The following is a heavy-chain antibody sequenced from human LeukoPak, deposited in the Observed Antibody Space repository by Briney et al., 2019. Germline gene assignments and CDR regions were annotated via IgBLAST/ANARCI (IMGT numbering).Heavy chain of an antibody. CDR3: ARVTSSGFYDAFDI. D-gene: IGHD6-19*01. CDR1: GFTFSSYW. V-gene: IGHV3-74*01. CDR2: INSDGSST. Sequence: QPGGSLRLSCAASGFTFSSYWMHWVRQAPGKGLVWVSRINSDGSSTSYADSVKGRFTISRDNAKNTLCLQMNSLRAEDTAVYYCARVTSSGFYDAFDIWGQGTMVTVSS. J-gene: IGHJ3*02.